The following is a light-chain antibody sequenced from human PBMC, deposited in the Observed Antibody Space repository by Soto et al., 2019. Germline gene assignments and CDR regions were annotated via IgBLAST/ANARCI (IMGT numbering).Light chain of an antibody. CDR2: EGT. V-gene: IGLV2-23*01. J-gene: IGLJ2*01. CDR1: SSDVGSYNL. CDR3: CSYAVSSSYVV. Sequence: QSALTQPASVSGSPGQSITLSCTGTSSDVGSYNLVSWYQLHPGKATKLMIYEGTKRPSGVSNRFSGSKSGSTASLTISGLQADDEAVYYCCSYAVSSSYVVFGGGTKVTVL.